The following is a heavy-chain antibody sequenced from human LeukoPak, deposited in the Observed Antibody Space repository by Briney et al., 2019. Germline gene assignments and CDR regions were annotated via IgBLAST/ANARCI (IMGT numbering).Heavy chain of an antibody. Sequence: SETLSLTCSVSGGSISSYYWTWIRQPPGKGLEWIGYIYSSGSTNYNPSLKSRVTISEDSSKNQFSLKLSSVTAADTAVYYCARDPGGTDDYWGQGTLVTVSS. CDR3: ARDPGGTDDY. J-gene: IGHJ4*02. D-gene: IGHD1-1*01. CDR2: IYSSGST. V-gene: IGHV4-59*01. CDR1: GGSISSYY.